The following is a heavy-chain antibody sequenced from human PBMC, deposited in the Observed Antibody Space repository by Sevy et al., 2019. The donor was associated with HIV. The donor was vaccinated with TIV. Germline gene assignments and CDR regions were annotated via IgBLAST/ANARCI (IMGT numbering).Heavy chain of an antibody. J-gene: IGHJ4*02. D-gene: IGHD3-16*02. V-gene: IGHV1-2*02. CDR2: INPNSGGT. CDR1: GYTFTDYY. CDR3: ARPGVRTYRSLLVY. Sequence: ASVKVSCKASGYTFTDYYIHWVRQAPGQGLEWMAWINPNSGGTSYAQNFQGRDTVTRDTSISTAYMDLRNLRSADTAVYYCARPGVRTYRSLLVYWGQGTLVTVSS.